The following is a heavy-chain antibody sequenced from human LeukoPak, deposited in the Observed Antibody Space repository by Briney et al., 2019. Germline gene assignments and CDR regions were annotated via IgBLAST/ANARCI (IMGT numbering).Heavy chain of an antibody. D-gene: IGHD6-6*01. CDR2: ISSSSTVI. Sequence: QTGGSLRLSCAASGFTFSSDAMSWVRQAPGKGLEWVSYISSSSTVIYYADSVRGRFTISRDNAKNSLSLQMNSLRAEDTAVYFCVRDQGSWSITTHLHTSDMWGQGTGVSVSS. V-gene: IGHV3-48*01. CDR3: VRDQGSWSITTHLHTSDM. J-gene: IGHJ3*02. CDR1: GFTFSSDA.